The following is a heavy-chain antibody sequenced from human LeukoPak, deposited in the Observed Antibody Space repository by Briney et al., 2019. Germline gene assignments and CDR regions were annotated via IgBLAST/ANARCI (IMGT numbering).Heavy chain of an antibody. CDR1: GYTFTSSW. CDR3: ARIVDSSGYSDFDY. CDR2: IYPGDSDT. V-gene: IGHV5-51*01. Sequence: GESLKISGKGSGYTFTSSWSGWVRQMPGKGLEWMGIIYPGDSDTIYSPSFQGQVTISADKSISTAYVQWSSLKASDTAMYYCARIVDSSGYSDFDYWGQGTLVTVSS. J-gene: IGHJ4*02. D-gene: IGHD3-22*01.